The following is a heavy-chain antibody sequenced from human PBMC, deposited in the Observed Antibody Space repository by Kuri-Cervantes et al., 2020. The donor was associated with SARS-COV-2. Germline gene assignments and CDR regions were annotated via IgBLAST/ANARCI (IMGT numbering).Heavy chain of an antibody. CDR2: IYYTGRT. V-gene: IGHV4-39*07. CDR3: ARGGYSYEY. D-gene: IGHD5-24*01. J-gene: IGHJ4*02. Sequence: SETLSLTCTVSGGSINNSSYYWGWIRQPPGKGLEWIGIIYYTGRTFYSPSLKSRVTISADMSKNEFSLKLSAVTAADTAVYYCARGGYSYEYWGQGTRVTVSS. CDR1: GGSINNSSYY.